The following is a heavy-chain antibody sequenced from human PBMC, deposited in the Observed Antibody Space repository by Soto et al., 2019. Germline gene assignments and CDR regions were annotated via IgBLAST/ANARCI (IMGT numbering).Heavy chain of an antibody. D-gene: IGHD3-16*01. V-gene: IGHV2-5*02. CDR1: GFSLSTRGEG. CDR2: LYWDDDK. Sequence: QITLNDTDPTLVKPTQTLTRTCTFAGFSLSTRGEGVGWIRQPPGKALEWLAVLYWDDDKRYSPSLKSRLTITKDTSKNQVVLTMTNMDPVDTATYYCAHRRRGTYFDYWGQGTLVTVSS. CDR3: AHRRRGTYFDY. J-gene: IGHJ4*02.